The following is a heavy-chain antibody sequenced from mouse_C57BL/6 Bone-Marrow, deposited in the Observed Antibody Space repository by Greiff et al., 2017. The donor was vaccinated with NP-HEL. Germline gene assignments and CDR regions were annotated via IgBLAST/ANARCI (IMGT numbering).Heavy chain of an antibody. Sequence: VMLVESGAELARPGASVKMSCKASGYTFTSYTMHWVKQRPGQGLEWIGYINPSSGYTKYNQKFKDKATLTADKSSSTAYMQLSSLTSEDSAVYYCARGGIYYYGSSDYWGQGTTLTVSS. V-gene: IGHV1-4*01. D-gene: IGHD1-1*01. CDR1: GYTFTSYT. CDR2: INPSSGYT. J-gene: IGHJ2*01. CDR3: ARGGIYYYGSSDY.